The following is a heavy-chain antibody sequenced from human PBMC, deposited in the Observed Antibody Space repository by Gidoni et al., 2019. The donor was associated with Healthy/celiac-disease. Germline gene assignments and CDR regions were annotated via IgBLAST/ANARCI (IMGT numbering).Heavy chain of an antibody. D-gene: IGHD6-19*01. CDR2: IDPGDSDT. CDR3: ARLGAVAGTCFLDY. J-gene: IGHJ4*02. V-gene: IGHV5-51*03. Sequence: EVPLVQSGAAVEKPGKSLKTCWTGSGNTFNSYWIGWVRQIPGKGVEWMGIIDPGDSDTSYSPSFQGQVTISADKSTSTAYLQWSSLKAADTAMYYCARLGAVAGTCFLDYWGQGTLVTVSS. CDR1: GNTFNSYW.